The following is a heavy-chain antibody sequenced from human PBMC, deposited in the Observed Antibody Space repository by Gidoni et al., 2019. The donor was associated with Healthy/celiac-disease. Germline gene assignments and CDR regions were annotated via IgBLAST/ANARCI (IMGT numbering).Heavy chain of an antibody. CDR2: IWYDGSNK. CDR1: GFTFSSYG. Sequence: QVQLVESGGGVVQPGRSLRLSCAASGFTFSSYGMHWVRQAPGKGLEWVAVIWYDGSNKYYGDSVKGRFTISRDNSKNTLYLQMNSLRAEDTAVYYCAGAHYDYIWGSYRIDYWGQGTLVTVSS. V-gene: IGHV3-33*01. CDR3: AGAHYDYIWGSYRIDY. J-gene: IGHJ4*02. D-gene: IGHD3-16*02.